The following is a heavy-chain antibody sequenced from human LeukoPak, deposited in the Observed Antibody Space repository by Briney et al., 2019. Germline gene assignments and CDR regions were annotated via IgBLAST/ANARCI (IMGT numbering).Heavy chain of an antibody. J-gene: IGHJ4*02. CDR1: GFTFSYCW. V-gene: IGHV3-7*02. Sequence: GGSLRLSCAASGFTFSYCWMSWVRQAPGKGLEWVANMGQDVSETYYVDSVKGRFTISRDNAKNSVYLQMNSLRAEDTAVYYCARAGDVGAVDYWGQGTLVTVSS. CDR2: MGQDVSET. CDR3: ARAGDVGAVDY. D-gene: IGHD1-26*01.